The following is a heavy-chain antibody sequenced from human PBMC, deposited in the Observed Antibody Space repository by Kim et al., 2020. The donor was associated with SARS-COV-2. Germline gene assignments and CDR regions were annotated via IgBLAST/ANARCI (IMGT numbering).Heavy chain of an antibody. CDR3: ARSSSMVREWTSDAYYYYGMDV. Sequence: SETLSLTCTVSGGSISSYYWSWIRQPPGKGLEWIGYIYYSGSTNYNPSLKSRVTISVDTSKNQFSLKLSSVTAADTAVYYCARSSSMVREWTSDAYYYYGMDVWGQGTTVTVSS. V-gene: IGHV4-59*01. D-gene: IGHD3-10*01. CDR2: IYYSGST. J-gene: IGHJ6*02. CDR1: GGSISSYY.